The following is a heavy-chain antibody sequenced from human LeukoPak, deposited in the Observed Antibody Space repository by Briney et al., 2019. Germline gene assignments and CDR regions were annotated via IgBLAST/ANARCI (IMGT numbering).Heavy chain of an antibody. V-gene: IGHV3-21*01. CDR1: GFTFSSYA. CDR2: ISSSSSYI. Sequence: PGGSLRLSCAASGFTFSSYAMHWVRQAPGKGLEWVSSISSSSSYIYYADSVKGRFTISRDNAKNSLYLQMNSLRAEDTAVYYCARAASGTLPLLCYYWGQGTLVTVSS. CDR3: ARAASGTLPLLCYY. D-gene: IGHD6-13*01. J-gene: IGHJ4*02.